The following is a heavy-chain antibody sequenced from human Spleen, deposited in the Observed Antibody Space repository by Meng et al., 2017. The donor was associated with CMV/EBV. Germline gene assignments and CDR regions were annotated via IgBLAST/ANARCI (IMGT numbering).Heavy chain of an antibody. CDR2: INPNNANT. Sequence: SGYTFTSYDINWVRQATGQGLEWMGWINPNNANTGYAQNFRGRVTMTSDTSKSTAYMELSSLRSEDTAVYYCARHPGGSYYGPLDPWGQGTLVTVSS. CDR1: GYTFTSYD. V-gene: IGHV1-8*01. J-gene: IGHJ5*02. D-gene: IGHD1-26*01. CDR3: ARHPGGSYYGPLDP.